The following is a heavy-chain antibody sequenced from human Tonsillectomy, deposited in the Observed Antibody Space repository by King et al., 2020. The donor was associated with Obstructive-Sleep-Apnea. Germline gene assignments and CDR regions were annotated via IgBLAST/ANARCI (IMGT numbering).Heavy chain of an antibody. CDR1: GYSFTSYW. CDR2: IDTSDSYT. D-gene: IGHD6-19*01. J-gene: IGHJ4*02. Sequence: VQLVESGAEVKKPGESLRISCKGSGYSFTSYWISWVRQMPGNGLEWMGRIDTSDSYTNYSPSFQGHVTISVDKSIGTAYLQWSSLKASDTAMYYCARHGSGSDYWGQGTLVTVSS. CDR3: ARHGSGSDY. V-gene: IGHV5-10-1*01.